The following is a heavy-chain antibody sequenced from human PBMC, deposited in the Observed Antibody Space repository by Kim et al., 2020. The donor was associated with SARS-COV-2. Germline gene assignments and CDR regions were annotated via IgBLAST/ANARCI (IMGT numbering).Heavy chain of an antibody. Sequence: GGSLRLSCAASGFTFSSYAMSWVRQAPGKGLEWVSAISGSGGSTYYADSVQGRFTISRDNSKNTLYLQMNSLSAEDTAVYYCANYPGPLLPYDYWGQGTLVTVSS. CDR2: ISGSGGST. D-gene: IGHD3-10*01. J-gene: IGHJ4*02. CDR1: GFTFSSYA. V-gene: IGHV3-23*01. CDR3: ANYPGPLLPYDY.